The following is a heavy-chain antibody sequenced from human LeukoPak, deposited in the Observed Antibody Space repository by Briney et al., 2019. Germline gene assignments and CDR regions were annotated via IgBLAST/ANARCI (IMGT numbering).Heavy chain of an antibody. V-gene: IGHV4-39*07. Sequence: SETLSLTCNVSGGSIRSGTYYWGWIRQSPGKGLEWMGSIYSTGNTHYNPSLESRVTISVDTSKNSFSLRLNSVTAADTAVYFCARDLWSAAAGMFDFWGQGVLVTVSS. CDR2: IYSTGNT. D-gene: IGHD2-21*01. J-gene: IGHJ4*02. CDR1: GGSIRSGTYY. CDR3: ARDLWSAAAGMFDF.